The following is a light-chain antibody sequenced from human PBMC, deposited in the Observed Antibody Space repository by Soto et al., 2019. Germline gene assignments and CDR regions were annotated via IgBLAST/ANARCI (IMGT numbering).Light chain of an antibody. CDR3: GTWDNSLTAGV. CDR1: SSNIGNNY. J-gene: IGLJ3*02. V-gene: IGLV1-51*01. CDR2: DND. Sequence: QAVVTQPPSVSAAPGQKVTVSCSGGSSNIGNNYVSWYRQLPGTAPKLVIYDNDKRPSGIPDRFSGSKSGTSATLGITGLQTGDEADYYCGTWDNSLTAGVFGGGTKLTVL.